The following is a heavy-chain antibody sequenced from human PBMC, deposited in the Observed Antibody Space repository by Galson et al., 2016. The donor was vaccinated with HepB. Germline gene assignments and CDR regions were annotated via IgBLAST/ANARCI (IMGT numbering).Heavy chain of an antibody. Sequence: SETLSLTCTVSGDSIIKTFSYWGWVRQPPGKGLEWIGTIFDSGTTHYTPSLRTRVTISVDTSKNQLSLRLSSVTAADTAVYYCARHSPDYFDSIGCFDYWGQGTLVTVSS. CDR2: IFDSGTT. CDR1: GDSIIKTFSY. V-gene: IGHV4-39*01. D-gene: IGHD3-22*01. J-gene: IGHJ4*02. CDR3: ARHSPDYFDSIGCFDY.